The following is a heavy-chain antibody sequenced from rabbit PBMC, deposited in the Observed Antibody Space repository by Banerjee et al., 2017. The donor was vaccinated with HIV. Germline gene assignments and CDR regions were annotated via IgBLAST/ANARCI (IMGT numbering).Heavy chain of an antibody. CDR3: ARDLDDVIGWNFGW. J-gene: IGHJ4*01. CDR1: GFSFSSSDY. Sequence: QSLEESGGDLVKPGASLTLTCTASGFSFSSSDYMCWVRQPPGKGPEWIACIAAGVSGTTYYATWAKGRFTFSKTSSTTVTLQMTSLTAADTATYFCARDLDDVIGWNFGWWGPGTLVTVS. CDR2: IAAGVSGTT. D-gene: IGHD4-1*01. V-gene: IGHV1S40*01.